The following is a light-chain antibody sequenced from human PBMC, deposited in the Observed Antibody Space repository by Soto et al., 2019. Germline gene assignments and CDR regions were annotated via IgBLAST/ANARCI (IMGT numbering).Light chain of an antibody. CDR2: LDSDGSH. CDR3: QTWATVPDWV. Sequence: QLVLTQSPSASASLGASVKLTCTLSSGHSTYAIAWHQQQPEKGPRYLMKLDSDGSHSKGDGIPDRFSGSSSGAERYLTSSRLQSEDEADYYCQTWATVPDWVFGGGTKLTVL. V-gene: IGLV4-69*01. J-gene: IGLJ3*02. CDR1: SGHSTYA.